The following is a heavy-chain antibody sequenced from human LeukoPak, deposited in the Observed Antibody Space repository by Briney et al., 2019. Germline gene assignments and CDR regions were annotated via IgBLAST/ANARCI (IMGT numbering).Heavy chain of an antibody. V-gene: IGHV3-23*01. Sequence: GGSLRLSCASSGFTFSSYAMSWVRQAPGEGLEWVSAISGSGGSTYYADSVKGRFTISRGNSKNTLYLQMNSLRAEDTAVYYCAHGAMYQLDYWGQGTLVTVSS. D-gene: IGHD2-2*01. CDR3: AHGAMYQLDY. CDR2: ISGSGGST. CDR1: GFTFSSYA. J-gene: IGHJ4*02.